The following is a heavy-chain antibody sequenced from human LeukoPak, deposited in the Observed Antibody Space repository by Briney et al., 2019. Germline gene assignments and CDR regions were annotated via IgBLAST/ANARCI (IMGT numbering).Heavy chain of an antibody. J-gene: IGHJ4*02. CDR3: GRGFSIVPDGVPDY. CDR2: INTDGGST. Sequence: GGSLRLSCAASGFTFSSYAMSWVRQAPGKGLEWVSRINTDGGSTTYADSVKGRFTISRDNAKNTLYLQMNSLRAEDTAVYYCGRGFSIVPDGVPDYWGLGTLVTVSS. V-gene: IGHV3-74*01. CDR1: GFTFSSYA. D-gene: IGHD2-2*02.